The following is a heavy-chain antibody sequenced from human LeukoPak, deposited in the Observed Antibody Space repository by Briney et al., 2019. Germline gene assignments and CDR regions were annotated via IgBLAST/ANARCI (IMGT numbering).Heavy chain of an antibody. CDR1: GGSFSGYY. D-gene: IGHD3-10*01. Sequence: SETLSLTCAVYGGSFSGYYWSWIRQHPGKGLEWIGEINHSGSTNYNPSLKSRVTISVDTSKNQFSLKLSSVTAADTAVYYCARGIGFDYWGQGTLVTVSS. V-gene: IGHV4-34*01. CDR2: INHSGST. J-gene: IGHJ4*02. CDR3: ARGIGFDY.